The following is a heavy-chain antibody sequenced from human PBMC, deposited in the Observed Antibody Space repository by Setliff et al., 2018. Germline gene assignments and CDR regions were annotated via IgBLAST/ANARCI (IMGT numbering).Heavy chain of an antibody. CDR3: ARFGGSCSSSSCYASDL. J-gene: IGHJ3*01. CDR1: GYTFSTYG. D-gene: IGHD2-2*01. Sequence: ASVKVSCKASGYTFSTYGLHWVRQAPGQGPEWMGMIIXXXXXXXXXQKFQGXXTMTTDTSTGTGYMELRSLRSDDTAVYFCARFGGSCSSSSCYASDLWGQGTMVTVSS. V-gene: IGHV1-18*01. CDR2: IIXXXXXX.